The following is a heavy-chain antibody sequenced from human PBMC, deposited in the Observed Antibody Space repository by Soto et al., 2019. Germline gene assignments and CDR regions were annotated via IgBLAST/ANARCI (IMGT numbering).Heavy chain of an antibody. Sequence: SGPTLVNPTQTLTLTCTFSGFSLSTSGMCVSWIRQPPGKALEWLARIDWDDDKYYSTSLKTRLTISKDTSKNQVVLTMTNMDPVDTATYYCARIRVIVGATSGYYYYGMDVWGQGTTVTVSS. CDR1: GFSLSTSGMC. J-gene: IGHJ6*02. V-gene: IGHV2-70*11. CDR2: IDWDDDK. D-gene: IGHD1-26*01. CDR3: ARIRVIVGATSGYYYYGMDV.